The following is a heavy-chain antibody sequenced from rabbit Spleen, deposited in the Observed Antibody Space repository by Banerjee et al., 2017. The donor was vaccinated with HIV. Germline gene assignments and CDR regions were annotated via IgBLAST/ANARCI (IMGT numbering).Heavy chain of an antibody. D-gene: IGHD8-1*01. CDR2: IDTGSSGFT. CDR3: ARDTGSSFSSYGMDL. J-gene: IGHJ6*01. V-gene: IGHV1S40*01. Sequence: LVEYGGDLVQPGASLTLTCIASGVSFSGSSYMCWVRQAPGKGLEWIACIDTGSSGFTYFASWAKGRFTCSKTSSTTVTLQMTSLTAADTATYFCARDTGSSFSSYGMDLWGQGTLVTVS. CDR1: GVSFSGSSY.